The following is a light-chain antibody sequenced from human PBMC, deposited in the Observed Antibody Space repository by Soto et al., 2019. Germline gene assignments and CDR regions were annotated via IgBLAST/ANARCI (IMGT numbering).Light chain of an antibody. Sequence: DIQMTQSPSTLSASVGDRVTITCRASQSISSWLAWYQQKPGKAPKLLIYDASSLESGVPSRFSGSGSGTEFTLTISSLQPDDFATYYCQQYNSYLEGPVWTFGQGTKVEIK. CDR2: DAS. V-gene: IGKV1-5*01. CDR3: QQYNSYLEGPVWT. CDR1: QSISSW. J-gene: IGKJ1*01.